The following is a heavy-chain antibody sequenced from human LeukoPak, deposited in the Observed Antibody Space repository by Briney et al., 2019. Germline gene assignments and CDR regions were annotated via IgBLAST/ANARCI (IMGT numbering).Heavy chain of an antibody. Sequence: GGSLRLSCAASGFTFSSYWMHWVRQAPGKGLVWVSRINSDGSSTYYADSVKGRFTISRDNSKNTLYLQMNSLRAEDTAVYYCAKAPYSSSLLGWFDPWGQGTLVTVSS. J-gene: IGHJ5*02. V-gene: IGHV3-74*01. CDR3: AKAPYSSSLLGWFDP. D-gene: IGHD6-13*01. CDR2: INSDGSST. CDR1: GFTFSSYW.